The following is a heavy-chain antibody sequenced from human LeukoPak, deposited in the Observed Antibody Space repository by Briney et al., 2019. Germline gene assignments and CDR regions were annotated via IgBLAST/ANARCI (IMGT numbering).Heavy chain of an antibody. CDR2: ISYSGST. V-gene: IGHV4-59*01. D-gene: IGHD5-18*01. Sequence: PSETLCLTRTVSGGFISSYYWSWIWQPPGKGLEWIGFISYSGSTYYNPSLKSRVTMSVDTSKNQFSLNLRSVTAADTAVYYCARDRYSYGFWGQGILVTVSS. CDR1: GGFISSYY. CDR3: ARDRYSYGF. J-gene: IGHJ1*01.